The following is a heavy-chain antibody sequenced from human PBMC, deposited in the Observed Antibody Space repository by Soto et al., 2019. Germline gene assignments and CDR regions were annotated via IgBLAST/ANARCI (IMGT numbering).Heavy chain of an antibody. Sequence: PSETLSLTCTVSGGSISSSSYYWGWIRQPPGKGLEGIGSIYYSGSTHYNPSLKSRVTISVDTSKNQFSLKLSSVTAADTAVYYCARAHTYYYDSSGQFDYWGQGTLVTVSS. J-gene: IGHJ4*02. CDR1: GGSISSSSYY. CDR2: IYYSGST. D-gene: IGHD3-22*01. V-gene: IGHV4-39*01. CDR3: ARAHTYYYDSSGQFDY.